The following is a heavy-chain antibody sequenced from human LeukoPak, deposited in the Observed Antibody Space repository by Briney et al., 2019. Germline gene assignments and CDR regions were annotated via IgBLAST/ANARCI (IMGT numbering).Heavy chain of an antibody. D-gene: IGHD5-18*01. J-gene: IGHJ4*02. CDR3: ARVSAAMAYFDY. Sequence: SVTLSLTCTVSGGSISSSSYYWGWIRQPPGKGLEWIGSIYYSGSTYYNPSLKSRVTISVDTSKNQFSLKLSSVTAADTAVYYCARVSAAMAYFDYWGQGTLVTVSS. CDR2: IYYSGST. V-gene: IGHV4-39*01. CDR1: GGSISSSSYY.